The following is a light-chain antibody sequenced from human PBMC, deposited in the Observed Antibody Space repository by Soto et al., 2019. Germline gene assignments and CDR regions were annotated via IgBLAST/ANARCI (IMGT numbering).Light chain of an antibody. Sequence: QSVLTQPPSVSGSPGQSVTISCTGTSSDVGSYNRVSWYQQPPGTAPKLMIYEVSNRPSGVPDRFSGSKSGNTASLTISGLQAEDEADYYCSSYTSSSPTWVFGGGTKVTVL. CDR1: SSDVGSYNR. J-gene: IGLJ3*02. CDR2: EVS. V-gene: IGLV2-18*02. CDR3: SSYTSSSPTWV.